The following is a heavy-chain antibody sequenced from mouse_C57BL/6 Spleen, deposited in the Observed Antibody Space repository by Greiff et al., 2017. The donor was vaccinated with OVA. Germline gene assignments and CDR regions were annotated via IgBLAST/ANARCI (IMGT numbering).Heavy chain of an antibody. CDR2: IYPGSGNT. V-gene: IGHV1-76*01. CDR3: ARWGYEYDGVLAY. J-gene: IGHJ3*01. CDR1: GYTFTDYY. D-gene: IGHD2-4*01. Sequence: LVESGAELVRPGASVKLSCKASGYTFTDYYINWVKQRPGQGLEWIARIYPGSGNTYYNEKFKGKATLTAEKSSSTTYMQLSSLTAEDAAVYVCARWGYEYDGVLAYWGQGTLVTVSA.